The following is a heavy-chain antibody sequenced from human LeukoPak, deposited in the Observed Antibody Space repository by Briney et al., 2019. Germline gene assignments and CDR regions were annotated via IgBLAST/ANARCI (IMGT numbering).Heavy chain of an antibody. D-gene: IGHD7-27*01. J-gene: IGHJ4*02. CDR3: ATPRTLTGDIADY. V-gene: IGHV4-31*03. Sequence: SETLSLTCTVSGGSISSGGYYWSWIRQHPGKGLEWIGYIYYSGSTYYNPSLKSRVTISVDTSKNQFSLKLSSVTAADTAVYYCATPRTLTGDIADYWGQGTLVTVSS. CDR2: IYYSGST. CDR1: GGSISSGGYY.